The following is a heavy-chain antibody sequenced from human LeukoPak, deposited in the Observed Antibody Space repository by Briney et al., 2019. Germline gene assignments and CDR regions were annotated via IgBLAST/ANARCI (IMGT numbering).Heavy chain of an antibody. CDR3: AKDHYYGSGSYLFDY. CDR2: ISGSGGST. D-gene: IGHD3-10*01. J-gene: IGHJ4*02. V-gene: IGHV3-23*01. Sequence: PGGSLRLSCAASGFTFSSYAMSWVRQAPGKGLEWVSAISGSGGSTYYADSVKGRFTISRDNSKNTLYLQMDSLRAEDTAVYYCAKDHYYGSGSYLFDYWGQGTLVTVSS. CDR1: GFTFSSYA.